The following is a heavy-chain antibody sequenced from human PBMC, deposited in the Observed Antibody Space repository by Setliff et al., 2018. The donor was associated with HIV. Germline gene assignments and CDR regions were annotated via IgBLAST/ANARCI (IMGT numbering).Heavy chain of an antibody. Sequence: SETLSLTCAVSGFSISSGFFWGWVRQPPGKGLEWIANIYPSGSIWPSGTSNYNPSLKGRVTISLDMSQNQFSLKVNSVTAADTAIYSCARGGPEVAYAVDVWGQGTTVTVSS. CDR2: IWPSGTS. D-gene: IGHD5-12*01. J-gene: IGHJ6*02. V-gene: IGHV4-38-2*01. CDR1: GFSISSGFF. CDR3: ARGGPEVAYAVDV.